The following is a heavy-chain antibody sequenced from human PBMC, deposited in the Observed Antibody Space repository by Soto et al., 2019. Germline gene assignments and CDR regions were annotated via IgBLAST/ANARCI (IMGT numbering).Heavy chain of an antibody. J-gene: IGHJ5*02. CDR3: ARGVESSSWYLVSWFDP. V-gene: IGHV1-69*01. CDR2: FIPIFGTA. D-gene: IGHD6-13*01. CDR1: GGTFSSYA. Sequence: QVQLVQSGAEVKKPGSSVKVSCKASGGTFSSYAISWVRQAPGQGLEWMGGFIPIFGTANYAQKFQGRVTITADESTSTAYMELSSLRSEDTAVYYCARGVESSSWYLVSWFDPWGQGTLVTVSS.